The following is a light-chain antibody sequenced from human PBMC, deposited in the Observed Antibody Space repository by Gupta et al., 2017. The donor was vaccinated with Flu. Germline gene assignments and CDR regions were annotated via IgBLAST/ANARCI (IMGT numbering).Light chain of an antibody. J-gene: IGLJ1*01. CDR3: AAWDDSRNGYV. CDR1: SSNIGINA. CDR2: YDD. Sequence: QSVLTQPPSVSEPPGQRVTISCSGSSSNIGINAVNWYQNVPGKAPTLLIYYDDLLSSGVADRFSDSKSGTSASVAITGLQAEDEADYSCAAWDDSRNGYVFGTGTKVTVL. V-gene: IGLV1-36*01.